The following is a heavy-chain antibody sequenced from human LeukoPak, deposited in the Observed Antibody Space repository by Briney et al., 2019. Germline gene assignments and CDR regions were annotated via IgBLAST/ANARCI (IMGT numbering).Heavy chain of an antibody. CDR2: INPNSGGT. CDR3: ARAGRYSSGWYEMFWFDP. Sequence: GASVKVSCKASGYTFTGYYMHWVRQAPGQGLEWMGWINPNSGGTNYVQKFQGRVTMTRDTSISTAYMELSRLRSDDTAVYYCARAGRYSSGWYEMFWFDPWGQGTLVTVSS. CDR1: GYTFTGYY. V-gene: IGHV1-2*02. J-gene: IGHJ5*02. D-gene: IGHD6-19*01.